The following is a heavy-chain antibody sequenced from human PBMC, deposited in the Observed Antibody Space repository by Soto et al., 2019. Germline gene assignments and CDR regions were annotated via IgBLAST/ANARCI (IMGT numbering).Heavy chain of an antibody. V-gene: IGHV3-23*01. CDR3: AKVGPTLTTVTPFDY. CDR2: ISGSGGST. J-gene: IGHJ4*02. CDR1: GFTFSSYA. D-gene: IGHD4-17*01. Sequence: GGSFSLSCAASGFTFSSYATSWVRQAPGKGLEWVSAISGSGGSTYYADSVKGRFTISRDNSKNTLYLQMNSLRAEDTAVYYCAKVGPTLTTVTPFDYWGQGTLVTVSS.